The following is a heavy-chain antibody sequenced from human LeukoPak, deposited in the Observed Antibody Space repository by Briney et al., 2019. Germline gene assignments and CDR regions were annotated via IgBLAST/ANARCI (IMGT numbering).Heavy chain of an antibody. J-gene: IGHJ4*02. D-gene: IGHD5-18*01. CDR2: ISSSAGTT. V-gene: IGHV3-48*04. CDR1: GFTFSRHS. Sequence: GGSLRLSCAASGFTFSRHSMNWVRQAPGKGLEWVSYISSSAGTTYYADSVKGRFTISRDNAKNSLYLQMNSLRAEDTAVYYCARQQLQLWYDWGQGTLVTVSS. CDR3: ARQQLQLWYD.